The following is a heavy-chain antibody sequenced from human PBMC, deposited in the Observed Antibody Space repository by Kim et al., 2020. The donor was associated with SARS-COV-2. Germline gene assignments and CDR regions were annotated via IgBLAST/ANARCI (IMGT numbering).Heavy chain of an antibody. CDR2: IGEEGSPS. V-gene: IGHV3-7*01. CDR3: ATDLWRYDY. D-gene: IGHD1-26*01. Sequence: GGSLRLSCAASGVTFSSYWMSWVRQAPGKGLEWVANIGEEGSPSYYAASVKGRFTISRDNAKNSLYLQMSSLGAEDTAVYYCATDLWRYDYWGREPWSPSPQ. CDR1: GVTFSSYW. J-gene: IGHJ4*02.